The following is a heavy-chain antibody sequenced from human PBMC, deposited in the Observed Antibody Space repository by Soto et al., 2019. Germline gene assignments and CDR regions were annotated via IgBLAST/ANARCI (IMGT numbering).Heavy chain of an antibody. CDR3: ANDPSGPDY. CDR1: GLTLSNYG. J-gene: IGHJ4*02. CDR2: ITGTTSYT. D-gene: IGHD5-12*01. V-gene: IGHV3-23*01. Sequence: GGSLRLSCVVSGLTLSNYGMSWVRQAPGKGLEWVSGITGTTSYTFYADPVKGRFTVSRDISSNTLYLQMNGLRVDDTAIYYCANDPSGPDYWGQGTLVTVSS.